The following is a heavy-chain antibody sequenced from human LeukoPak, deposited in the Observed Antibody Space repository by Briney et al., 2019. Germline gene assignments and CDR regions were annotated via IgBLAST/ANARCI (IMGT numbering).Heavy chain of an antibody. J-gene: IGHJ5*02. Sequence: GGSLRLSCAASGFTFSSYAMSWVRQAPGKGLEWVSAISGSGGSTYYADSVKGRFTISSDNSKNTLYLQMNSLRAEDTAVYYCAKAQAIFGHNWFDPWGQGTLVTVSS. CDR2: ISGSGGST. D-gene: IGHD2/OR15-2a*01. V-gene: IGHV3-23*01. CDR3: AKAQAIFGHNWFDP. CDR1: GFTFSSYA.